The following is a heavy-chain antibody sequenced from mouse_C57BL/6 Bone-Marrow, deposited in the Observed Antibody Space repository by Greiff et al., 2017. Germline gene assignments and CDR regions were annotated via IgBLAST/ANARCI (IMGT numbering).Heavy chain of an antibody. V-gene: IGHV1-82*01. CDR3: ARVYYGGDY. J-gene: IGHJ4*01. CDR1: GYAFSSSW. D-gene: IGHD2-1*01. Sequence: VQLQQSGPELVKPGASVKISCKASGYAFSSSWMNWVKQRPGKGLEWIGRIYPGDGDTNYNGKFKGKATLTADKSSSTAYMQLSSLTSEDSAVYFCARVYYGGDYWGQGTSVTVSS. CDR2: IYPGDGDT.